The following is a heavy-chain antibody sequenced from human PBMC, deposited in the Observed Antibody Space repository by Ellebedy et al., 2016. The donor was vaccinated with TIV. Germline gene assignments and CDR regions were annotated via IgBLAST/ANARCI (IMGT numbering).Heavy chain of an antibody. J-gene: IGHJ5*02. CDR3: AREIGGGGSA. CDR1: GFTFSKFW. Sequence: GESLKISCAASGFTFSKFWLHWVRQAPGKGLEWVANINQDASTRYYVDPVKGRFTISRDNAKNSLYLQMNTLRAEDTAVYYCAREIGGGGSAWGQGTLVTVSS. D-gene: IGHD2-15*01. V-gene: IGHV3-7*01. CDR2: INQDASTR.